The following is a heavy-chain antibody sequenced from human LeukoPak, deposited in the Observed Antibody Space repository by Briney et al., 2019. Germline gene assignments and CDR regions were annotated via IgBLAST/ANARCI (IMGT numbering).Heavy chain of an antibody. D-gene: IGHD1-26*01. CDR1: GYSFTSYW. Sequence: GESLKISCMGSGYSFTSYWIGWVRQMPGKGLEWMGIIYPGDSDTRYSPSFQGHVTISADKSISTAYLQWSSLKASDTAMYYCASRVGATSYYYGMDVWGQGTTVTVSS. CDR3: ASRVGATSYYYGMDV. J-gene: IGHJ6*02. CDR2: IYPGDSDT. V-gene: IGHV5-51*01.